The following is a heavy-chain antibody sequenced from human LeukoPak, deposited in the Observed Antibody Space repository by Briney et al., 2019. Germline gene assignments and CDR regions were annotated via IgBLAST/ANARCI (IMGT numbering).Heavy chain of an antibody. V-gene: IGHV3-66*01. J-gene: IGHJ4*02. CDR1: GFTVSSNY. CDR2: IYSGGST. D-gene: IGHD3-9*01. Sequence: GGSLRLSCAASGFTVSSNYMSWVRQAPGKGLEWVSAIYSGGSTYYADSVKDRFTISRDNSKNTLYLQMNSLRAEDTAVYYCARLPFNYDILTGYYYWGQGTLVTVSS. CDR3: ARLPFNYDILTGYYY.